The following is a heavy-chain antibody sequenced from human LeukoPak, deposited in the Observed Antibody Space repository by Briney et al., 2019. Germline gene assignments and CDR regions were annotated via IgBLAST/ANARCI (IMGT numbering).Heavy chain of an antibody. CDR1: GGSISSYY. Sequence: SETLSLTCTVSGGSISSYYWSWIRQPPGKGLEWIGYIYYSGSTNYNPSLKSRVTISVDTSKNQFSLKLSSVTAADTAVYYCARHLRGLYNWFDPWGQGTLVTVSS. V-gene: IGHV4-59*08. D-gene: IGHD3-16*01. J-gene: IGHJ5*02. CDR2: IYYSGST. CDR3: ARHLRGLYNWFDP.